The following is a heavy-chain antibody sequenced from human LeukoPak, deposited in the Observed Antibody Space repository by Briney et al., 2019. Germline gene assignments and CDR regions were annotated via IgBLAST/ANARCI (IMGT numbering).Heavy chain of an antibody. D-gene: IGHD5-18*01. CDR1: GGSFSGYY. CDR2: INHGGST. J-gene: IGHJ4*02. CDR3: ARVVRGYSYGYLYYFDY. V-gene: IGHV4-34*01. Sequence: PSETLSLTCAVYGGSFSGYYWSWIRQPPGKGLEWIGEINHGGSTNYNPSLKSRVTISVDTSKNQFSLKLSSVTAADTAVYYCARVVRGYSYGYLYYFDYWGQGTLVTVSS.